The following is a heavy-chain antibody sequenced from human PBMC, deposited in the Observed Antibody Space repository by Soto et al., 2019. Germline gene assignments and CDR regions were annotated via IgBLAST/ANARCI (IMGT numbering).Heavy chain of an antibody. CDR2: FDPEDGET. D-gene: IGHD6-13*01. CDR3: ATKGRWYVGYYYYGMDV. J-gene: IGHJ6*02. Sequence: GASVKVSCKASGYTFSSYAMHWVRQAPGKGLEWMGGFDPEDGETIYAQKFQGRVTMTEDTSTDTAYMELSSLRSEDTAVYYCATKGRWYVGYYYYGMDVWGQGTTVTVSS. CDR1: GYTFSSYA. V-gene: IGHV1-24*01.